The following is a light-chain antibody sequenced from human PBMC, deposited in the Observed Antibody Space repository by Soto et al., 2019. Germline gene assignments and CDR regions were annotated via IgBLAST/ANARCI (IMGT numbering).Light chain of an antibody. CDR3: QDFGSLPYT. J-gene: IGKJ2*01. CDR2: AAS. Sequence: LVLTQSPGTLSLSPGERATLSCRASQSVNSGHFAWYHQKPGQAPRLLIYAASTRATGVPDRFSGSGSGTDFTLTISRLEPEDFAVYYCQDFGSLPYTFGQGTKLDIK. V-gene: IGKV3-20*01. CDR1: QSVNSGH.